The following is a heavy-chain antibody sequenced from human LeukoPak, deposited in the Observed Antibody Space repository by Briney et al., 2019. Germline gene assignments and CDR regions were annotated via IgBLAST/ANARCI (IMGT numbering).Heavy chain of an antibody. CDR2: ISAYNGNT. CDR3: AKDLGGAAAGKPRKTPPHAFDI. J-gene: IGHJ3*02. CDR1: GYTFTSYG. Sequence: ASVKVSCKASGYTFTSYGISWVRQAPGQGLEWMGWISAYNGNTNYAQKLQGRVTMTTDTSTSTAYMELRSLRSDDTAIYYCAKDLGGAAAGKPRKTPPHAFDIWGQGTMVTVSS. V-gene: IGHV1-18*01. D-gene: IGHD6-13*01.